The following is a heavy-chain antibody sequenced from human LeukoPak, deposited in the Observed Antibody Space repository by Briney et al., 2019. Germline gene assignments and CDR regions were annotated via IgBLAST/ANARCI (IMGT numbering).Heavy chain of an antibody. J-gene: IGHJ3*02. CDR3: ARGAFYYDNAFGI. Sequence: ASVKVSCKASGYTFTGYYMHWLRQAPGQGLEWMGWISPNSGGTNYAQKFQGRVTMTRDTSISTAYMELSRLRSDDTAVCYCARGAFYYDNAFGIWGQGTMVTVSS. D-gene: IGHD3-22*01. CDR2: ISPNSGGT. V-gene: IGHV1-2*02. CDR1: GYTFTGYY.